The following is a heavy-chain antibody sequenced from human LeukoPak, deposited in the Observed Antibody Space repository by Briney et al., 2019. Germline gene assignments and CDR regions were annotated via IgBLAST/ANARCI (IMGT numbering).Heavy chain of an antibody. CDR1: GYTFTCYG. CDR3: ARDFTRLYYYDSSGGTFDY. Sequence: ASVKVSCKASGYTFTCYGISWVRQAPGQGLEWMGWISAYNGNTNYAQKLQGRVTMTTDTSTSTAYMELRSLGSDDTAVYYCARDFTRLYYYDSSGGTFDYWGQGTLVTVSS. D-gene: IGHD3-22*01. V-gene: IGHV1-18*01. J-gene: IGHJ4*02. CDR2: ISAYNGNT.